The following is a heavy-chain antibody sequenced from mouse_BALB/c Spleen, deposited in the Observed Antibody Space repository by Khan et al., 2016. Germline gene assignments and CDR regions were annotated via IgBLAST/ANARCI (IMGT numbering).Heavy chain of an antibody. D-gene: IGHD2-1*01. Sequence: EVKLLESGGGLVQPGGSLRLSCAASGFDFSRFWMNWVRQAPGKGLEWIGEINPESSSINYTPSLKDKFIISRVNAKNTLHLQMSNVRSEDTALYYCAYGNYYAMDYWGQGTSVTVSS. CDR3: AYGNYYAMDY. CDR2: INPESSSI. CDR1: GFDFSRFW. J-gene: IGHJ4*01. V-gene: IGHV4-1*02.